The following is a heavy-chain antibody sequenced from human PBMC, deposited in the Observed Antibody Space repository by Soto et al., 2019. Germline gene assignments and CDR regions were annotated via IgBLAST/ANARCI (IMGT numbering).Heavy chain of an antibody. J-gene: IGHJ4*02. D-gene: IGHD5-18*01. CDR3: SRGILV. Sequence: QVQLQESGPGLVKPSQTLSLTCTVSGVSINSGGYCWSWIRQHPGKGLDWIGCISYGGSTSYNPSLKSRVTISGDTSKNQFSLKLTSVTAADTAVYYCSRGILVWGQGALITVSS. V-gene: IGHV4-31*03. CDR2: ISYGGST. CDR1: GVSINSGGYC.